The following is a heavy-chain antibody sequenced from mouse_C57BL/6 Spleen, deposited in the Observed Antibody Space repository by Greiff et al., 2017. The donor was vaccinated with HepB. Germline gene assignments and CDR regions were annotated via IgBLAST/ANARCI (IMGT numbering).Heavy chain of an antibody. D-gene: IGHD3-1*01. CDR3: ARGGTSGGFDY. V-gene: IGHV2-2*01. J-gene: IGHJ2*01. Sequence: QVQLKESGPGLVQPSQSLSITCTVSGFSLTSYGVHWVRQSPGKGLEWLGVIWSGGSTDYNAAFISRLSISKDNSKSQVFFKMNSLQADDTAIYYCARGGTSGGFDYWGQGTTLTVSS. CDR2: IWSGGST. CDR1: GFSLTSYG.